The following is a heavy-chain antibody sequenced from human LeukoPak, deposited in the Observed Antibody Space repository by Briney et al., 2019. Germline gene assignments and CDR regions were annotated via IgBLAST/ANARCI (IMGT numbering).Heavy chain of an antibody. V-gene: IGHV1-18*01. D-gene: IGHD4-17*01. CDR2: ISAYNGNT. CDR1: GYTFTSYG. CDR3: ARDYLNYYYYGMDV. Sequence: ASVKVSCKASGYTFTSYGISWVRQAPGQGLEWMGWISAYNGNTNYAQKLQGRVTMTTDTSTSTAYMELRSLRSDDTAVYSCARDYLNYYYYGMDVWGQGTTVTVSS. J-gene: IGHJ6*02.